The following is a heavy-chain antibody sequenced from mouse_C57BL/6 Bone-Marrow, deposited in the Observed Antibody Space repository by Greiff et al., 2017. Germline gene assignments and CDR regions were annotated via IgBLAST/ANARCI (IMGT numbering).Heavy chain of an antibody. J-gene: IGHJ2*01. CDR2: IDPEDGET. CDR1: GFNFKDYY. Sequence: EVQLQQSGAELVKPGASVKLSCTASGFNFKDYYMHWVKQRPEQGLEWIGRIDPEDGETKYAPKFKGKATITADTSSNTAYLQRSSLTSEDAAVYYGARWDGTYYFDYWGQGTTLTVSS. CDR3: ARWDGTYYFDY. D-gene: IGHD2-3*01. V-gene: IGHV14-2*01.